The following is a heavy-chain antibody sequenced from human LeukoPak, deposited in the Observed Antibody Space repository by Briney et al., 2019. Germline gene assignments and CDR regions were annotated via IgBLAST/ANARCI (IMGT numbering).Heavy chain of an antibody. Sequence: ASVKVSCKASGGTFSSYAISWVRQAPGQGLEWMGRIIPIFGTANYAQKFQGRVTITTGESTSTAYMELSSLRSEYTAVYYCARGVVVVVADDAFDIWGQGTMVTVSS. D-gene: IGHD2-15*01. J-gene: IGHJ3*02. CDR3: ARGVVVVVADDAFDI. V-gene: IGHV1-69*05. CDR1: GGTFSSYA. CDR2: IIPIFGTA.